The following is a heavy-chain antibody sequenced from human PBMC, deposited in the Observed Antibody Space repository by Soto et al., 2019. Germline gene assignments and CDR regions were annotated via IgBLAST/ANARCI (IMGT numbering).Heavy chain of an antibody. J-gene: IGHJ5*02. V-gene: IGHV3-64*04. CDR3: ARDWASSGYFWFDP. Sequence: PGGSLRLSCAASGFTFSTYSMHWVRQAPGKGLEYVSVISGSGGTTYYADSVKGRFTISRDNAKNSLYLQMNSLRAEDTAVYYCARDWASSGYFWFDPWGQGTLVTVSS. CDR2: ISGSGGTT. D-gene: IGHD3-22*01. CDR1: GFTFSTYS.